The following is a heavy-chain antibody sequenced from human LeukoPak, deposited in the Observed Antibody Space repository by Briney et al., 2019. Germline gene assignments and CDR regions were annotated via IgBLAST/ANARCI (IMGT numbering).Heavy chain of an antibody. Sequence: GKSLRLSCAASGFTFSTYAMTWVRQAPGKGLEWVSVVSGFDGSTYYGDSVKGRFTISRDNSKNTLYLQMNSLRDDDTAVYYCARESGANFYTVDLWGQGTLVTVSS. D-gene: IGHD4/OR15-4a*01. V-gene: IGHV3-23*01. CDR3: ARESGANFYTVDL. J-gene: IGHJ5*02. CDR1: GFTFSTYA. CDR2: VSGFDGST.